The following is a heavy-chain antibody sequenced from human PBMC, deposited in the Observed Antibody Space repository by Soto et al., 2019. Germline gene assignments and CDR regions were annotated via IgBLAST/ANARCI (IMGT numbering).Heavy chain of an antibody. J-gene: IGHJ4*02. V-gene: IGHV3-23*01. CDR2: TRGDSGYI. CDR3: ASQTPGIILGTGGSTGGGDH. Sequence: GGSRRLSCAAAGFSVTPNSMGWVRQAPGKGLEGVSATRGDSGYIYYADSVKGRSTISRANSQSTLYLQMSRLRAADPAVDSCASQTPGIILGTGGSTGGGDHWGQGA. CDR1: GFSVTPNS. D-gene: IGHD2-8*02.